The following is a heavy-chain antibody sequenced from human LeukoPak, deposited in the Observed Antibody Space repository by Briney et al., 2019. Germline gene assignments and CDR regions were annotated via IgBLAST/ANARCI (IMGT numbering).Heavy chain of an antibody. Sequence: SETLSLTCTVSGGSISSSSYHRGWIRQPPGKGLEWIGSIYYSGSTYYNPSLKSRVTISVDTSKNQFSLKLSSVTAADTAVYYCASQPGGWFDPWGQGTLVTVSS. J-gene: IGHJ5*02. V-gene: IGHV4-39*01. CDR1: GGSISSSSYH. CDR3: ASQPGGWFDP. CDR2: IYYSGST.